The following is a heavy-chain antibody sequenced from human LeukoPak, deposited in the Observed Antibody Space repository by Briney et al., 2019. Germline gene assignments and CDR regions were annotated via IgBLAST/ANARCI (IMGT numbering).Heavy chain of an antibody. Sequence: GGSLRLSCAASGFTFSSYGMHWVRQAPGKGLEWVAVISYDGSNKYYADSVKGRFTISRDNSKNTLYLQMNSLRAEDTAAYYCAKDWDLDYWGQGTLVTVSS. V-gene: IGHV3-30*18. CDR1: GFTFSSYG. CDR2: ISYDGSNK. CDR3: AKDWDLDY. J-gene: IGHJ4*02. D-gene: IGHD1-26*01.